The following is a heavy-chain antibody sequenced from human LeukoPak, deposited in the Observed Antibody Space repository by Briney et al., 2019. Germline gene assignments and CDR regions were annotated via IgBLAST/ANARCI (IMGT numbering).Heavy chain of an antibody. Sequence: SETLSLTCIGSGGSISSTTYYWGWIRQPPGKRLEWIGSIYYSGNTYYNPSLKSRVTISIDTSKNQFSLNLNSVTAADTAVYYCARDNQLGYCSGGSCYAHWFDPWGQGTLVTVSS. CDR3: ARDNQLGYCSGGSCYAHWFDP. V-gene: IGHV4-39*02. CDR1: GGSISSTTYY. CDR2: IYYSGNT. J-gene: IGHJ5*02. D-gene: IGHD2-15*01.